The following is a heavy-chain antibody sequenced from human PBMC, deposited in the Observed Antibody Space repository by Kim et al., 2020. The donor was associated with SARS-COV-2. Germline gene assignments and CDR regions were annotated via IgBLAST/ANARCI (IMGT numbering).Heavy chain of an antibody. J-gene: IGHJ4*02. CDR1: GFTFSSYS. V-gene: IGHV3-21*01. Sequence: GGSLRLSCAASGFTFSSYSMNWVRQAPGKGLEWVSSISSSSSYIYYADSVKGRFTISRDNAKNSLYLQMNSLRAEDTAVYYCARDGSHNPFDWLLSYYFDYWGQGTLVTVSS. CDR3: ARDGSHNPFDWLLSYYFDY. D-gene: IGHD3-9*01. CDR2: ISSSSSYI.